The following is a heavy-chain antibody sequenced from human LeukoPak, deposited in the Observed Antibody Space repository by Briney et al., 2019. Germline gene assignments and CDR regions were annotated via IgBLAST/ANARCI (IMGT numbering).Heavy chain of an antibody. Sequence: GESLKISCKGSGYSFTNYWVGWVRQMPGKGLEWMGIIWPGDSDTRYSPSFQGQVTISADKSNRTAYLQWSSLKASDTAMYYCARRYSGCYYPEYFDYWGQGTLVTVSS. V-gene: IGHV5-51*01. J-gene: IGHJ4*02. D-gene: IGHD1-26*01. CDR1: GYSFTNYW. CDR3: ARRYSGCYYPEYFDY. CDR2: IWPGDSDT.